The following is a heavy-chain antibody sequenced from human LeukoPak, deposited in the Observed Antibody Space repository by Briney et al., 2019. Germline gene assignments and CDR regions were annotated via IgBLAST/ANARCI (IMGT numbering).Heavy chain of an antibody. CDR1: GGSFSGYY. CDR3: ARVRRLGFDY. D-gene: IGHD6-25*01. V-gene: IGHV4-34*01. Sequence: SETLSLACAVYGGSFSGYYWSWIRQPPGKGLEWIGEINHSGSTNYNPSLKSRVTISVDTSKNQFSLKPSSVTAADTAVYYCARVRRLGFDYWGQGTLVTVSS. CDR2: INHSGST. J-gene: IGHJ4*02.